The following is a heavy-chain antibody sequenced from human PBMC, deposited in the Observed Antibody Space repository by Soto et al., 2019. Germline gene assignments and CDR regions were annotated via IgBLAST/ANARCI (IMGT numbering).Heavy chain of an antibody. Sequence: QVQLQESGPGLLKPSETLSRTCTVSGGSISSYYWSWIRQPPGKGLEWIGYIYYSGSTNYNPSLKSRVTISVDTSKNQFSLKLSSVTAADTAVYYCARHHDSWGQGTLVTVFS. CDR1: GGSISSYY. CDR2: IYYSGST. CDR3: ARHHDS. V-gene: IGHV4-59*08. J-gene: IGHJ4*02.